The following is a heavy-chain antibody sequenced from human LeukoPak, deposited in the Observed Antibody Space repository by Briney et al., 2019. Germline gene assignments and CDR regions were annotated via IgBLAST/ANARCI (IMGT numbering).Heavy chain of an antibody. D-gene: IGHD3-22*01. CDR2: IYTSGST. J-gene: IGHJ5*02. Sequence: SETLSLTCTVSGGSISSYYWSWIRQPAGKGLEWIGRIYTSGSTNYNPSLKSRVTMSVDTSKNQFSLKLSSVTAADTAVYYCAMEVYYDSSGYYLPSNWFDPWGQGTLVTVSS. CDR1: GGSISSYY. CDR3: AMEVYYDSSGYYLPSNWFDP. V-gene: IGHV4-4*07.